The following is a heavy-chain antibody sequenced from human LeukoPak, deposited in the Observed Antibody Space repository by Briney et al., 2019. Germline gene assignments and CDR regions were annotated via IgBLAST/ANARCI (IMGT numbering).Heavy chain of an antibody. J-gene: IGHJ6*03. Sequence: GGSLRHSHAPSGFNFCSFRMHWVPAAPGKRRKWGAFIRYDGINKYYAGYAKARFPISRDNSTNTLYLQMNSLRAEDTAVYYCAKGITIFGVVIRYYYYMDVWGKGTTVTVSS. CDR1: GFNFCSFR. D-gene: IGHD3-3*01. CDR3: AKGITIFGVVIRYYYYMDV. V-gene: IGHV3-30*02. CDR2: IRYDGINK.